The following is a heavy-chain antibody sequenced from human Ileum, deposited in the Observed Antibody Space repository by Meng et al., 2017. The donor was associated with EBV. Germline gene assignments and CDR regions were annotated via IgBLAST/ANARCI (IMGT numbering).Heavy chain of an antibody. CDR2: INTNTGKP. CDR1: GYTFTTYG. Sequence: QLQRVQPGSGLKKPGASVRISCKASGYTFTTYGMNWVRQAPGQGLEWMGWINTNTGKPTYAQGLTGRFVFSLDTSVSTAYLQISSLKAEDTAVYYCARDSEAADYWGQGTLVTVSS. V-gene: IGHV7-4-1*02. J-gene: IGHJ4*02. D-gene: IGHD6-25*01. CDR3: ARDSEAADY.